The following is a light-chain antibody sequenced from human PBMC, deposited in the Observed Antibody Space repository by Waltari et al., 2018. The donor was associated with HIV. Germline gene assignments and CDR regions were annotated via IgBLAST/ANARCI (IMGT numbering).Light chain of an antibody. V-gene: IGLV2-8*01. J-gene: IGLJ2*01. CDR2: EVT. CDR3: SSYAGSSNLRV. Sequence: QSALTQPPSASGSPGQSVTISCTGTSSDVGGYNYVSWYQQHPGKAPKLMIYEVTKRPSGVPDPCSGSKSGNTASLTVSGLQAEDEADYYCSSYAGSSNLRVFGGGTKLTVL. CDR1: SSDVGGYNY.